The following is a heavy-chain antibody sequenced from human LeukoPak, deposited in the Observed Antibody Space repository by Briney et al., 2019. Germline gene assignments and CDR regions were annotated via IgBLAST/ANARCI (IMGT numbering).Heavy chain of an antibody. J-gene: IGHJ5*02. Sequence: QSGGSLRLSCAASGFTFSSYGMHWVRQAPSKGLEWVAVIWYDGSNKYYADSVKGRFTISRDNSKNTLYLQMNSLRAEDTAVYCCAKDLSPYYDSSGPQSSWGQGTLVTVSS. V-gene: IGHV3-33*06. CDR1: GFTFSSYG. D-gene: IGHD3-22*01. CDR2: IWYDGSNK. CDR3: AKDLSPYYDSSGPQSS.